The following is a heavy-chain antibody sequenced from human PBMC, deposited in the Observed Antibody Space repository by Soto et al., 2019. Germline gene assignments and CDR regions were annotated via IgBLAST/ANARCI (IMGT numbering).Heavy chain of an antibody. CDR2: ISPDGSST. Sequence: DVQLVESGGALVQPGGSLRLPCEASEFTFRNYWMHWLRQVPGKGLVWVSRISPDGSSTSYADSVRGRFTISRDNAKNTLYLQMNSLRVEVTAVYYCARGPSGSAFYVGDYWGQGTLVTVSS. D-gene: IGHD3-16*01. CDR3: ARGPSGSAFYVGDY. CDR1: EFTFRNYW. V-gene: IGHV3-74*01. J-gene: IGHJ4*02.